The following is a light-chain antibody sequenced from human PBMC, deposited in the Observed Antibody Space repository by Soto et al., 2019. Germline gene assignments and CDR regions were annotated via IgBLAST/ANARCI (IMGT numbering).Light chain of an antibody. J-gene: IGKJ1*01. Sequence: IVLTQSPGTLSLSPGDRATLSCRASQSVSSSYLAWYQQKPGQAPRLLIYGASSRATGIPDRFSGSGSGTDFTLTISRLEPEDFAVYYCQQYGSSPRTFGQGTKVDI. CDR1: QSVSSSY. CDR3: QQYGSSPRT. CDR2: GAS. V-gene: IGKV3-20*01.